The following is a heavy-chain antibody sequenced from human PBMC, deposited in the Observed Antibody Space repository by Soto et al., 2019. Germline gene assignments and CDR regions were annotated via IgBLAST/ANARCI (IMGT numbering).Heavy chain of an antibody. CDR1: GGSISSSNC. CDR2: IYHSGST. D-gene: IGHD3-10*01. CDR3: ARQIGWYYCGSGSYNDYYYYGMDV. Sequence: SDTRSLTCAASGGSISSSNCWSRVRQPPGKGLEWIGEIYHSGSTNYNPSLKSRVTISVDKSKNQFSLKLSSVTAPDTAVYYCARQIGWYYCGSGSYNDYYYYGMDVWGQGTTVTVS. J-gene: IGHJ6*02. V-gene: IGHV4-4*02.